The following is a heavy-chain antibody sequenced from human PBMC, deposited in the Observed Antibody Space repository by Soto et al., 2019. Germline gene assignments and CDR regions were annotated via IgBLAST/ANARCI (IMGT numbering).Heavy chain of an antibody. CDR1: GGSISSSSYY. CDR2: IYYSGST. D-gene: IGHD2-15*01. Sequence: TSETLSLTCTVSGGSISSSSYYWGWIRQPPGKGLEWIGSIYYSGSTYYNPSLKSRVTISVDTSKNQFSLKLSSVTAADTAVYYCAREDCSGGSCYPGWLSGAFDIWGQGTMVTVSS. V-gene: IGHV4-39*02. J-gene: IGHJ3*02. CDR3: AREDCSGGSCYPGWLSGAFDI.